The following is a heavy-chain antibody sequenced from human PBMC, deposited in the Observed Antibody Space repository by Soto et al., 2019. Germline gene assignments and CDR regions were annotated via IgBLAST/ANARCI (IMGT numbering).Heavy chain of an antibody. CDR1: GGTFSSYA. D-gene: IGHD3-10*01. CDR3: AREGGSGNYRYYAMDV. CDR2: IIPIFGTA. Sequence: QVQLVQSGAEVKKPGSSVKVSCKASGGTFSSYAISWVRQAPGQGLEWMGGIIPIFGTANYAQKFQGRVTITADESTSTAYRELSSLRSEDTAVYYWAREGGSGNYRYYAMDVWGQGNTVTVSS. V-gene: IGHV1-69*12. J-gene: IGHJ6*02.